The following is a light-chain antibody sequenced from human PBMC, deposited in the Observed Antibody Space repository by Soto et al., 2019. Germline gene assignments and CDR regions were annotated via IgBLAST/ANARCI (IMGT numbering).Light chain of an antibody. J-gene: IGKJ4*01. Sequence: DIQVTQSPSSLSASVGDRVTITCQASQNINNYLNWYQQKPGRAPKLLIYDASNLEAGVPSRFRGSGSGTDFTLTISSLQPEDFATYYCQQSYSTPLTFGGGTKVDIK. CDR1: QNINNY. CDR3: QQSYSTPLT. V-gene: IGKV1-39*01. CDR2: DAS.